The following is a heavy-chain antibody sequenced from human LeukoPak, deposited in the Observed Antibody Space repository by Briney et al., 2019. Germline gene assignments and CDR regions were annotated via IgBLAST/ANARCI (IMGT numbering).Heavy chain of an antibody. V-gene: IGHV4-34*01. CDR2: INHSGST. CDR3: ARDSGPDFWSGYFSYYYMDV. Sequence: SETLSLTCAVYGGSFSGYYWSWLRQPPGKGLEWIGEINHSGSTNYSPSLKSRVTISVDTSKNQFSLKLSSVTAADTAVYYCARDSGPDFWSGYFSYYYMDVWGKGTTVTVSS. CDR1: GGSFSGYY. J-gene: IGHJ6*03. D-gene: IGHD3-3*01.